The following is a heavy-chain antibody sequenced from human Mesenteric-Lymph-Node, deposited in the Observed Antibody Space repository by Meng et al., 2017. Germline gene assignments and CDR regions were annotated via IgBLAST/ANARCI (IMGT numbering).Heavy chain of an antibody. CDR1: GFPFSSYW. Sequence: GESLKISCAASGFPFSSYWIHWVRQAPGKGLVWVSRLNSDGSSTTYADSVKGRFTISRDNAKNSPYLQMNSLRAEDTDVYYCARVPVVVAATGRHYYYGMDVWGQGTTVTVSS. V-gene: IGHV3-74*01. J-gene: IGHJ6*02. CDR2: LNSDGSST. CDR3: ARVPVVVAATGRHYYYGMDV. D-gene: IGHD2-15*01.